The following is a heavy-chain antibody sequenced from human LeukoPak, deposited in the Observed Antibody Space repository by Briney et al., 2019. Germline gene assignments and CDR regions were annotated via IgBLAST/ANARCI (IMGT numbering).Heavy chain of an antibody. V-gene: IGHV4-34*01. D-gene: IGHD2-15*01. CDR1: GGSSSGYY. CDR2: INHSGST. J-gene: IGHJ5*02. CDR3: ARTPRRYCSGGSCYWFDP. Sequence: SETLSLTCAVYGGSSSGYYWSWIRQPPGKGLEWIGEINHSGSTNYNPSLKSRVTISVDTSKNQFSLKLSSVTAADTAVYYCARTPRRYCSGGSCYWFDPWGQGTLVTVSS.